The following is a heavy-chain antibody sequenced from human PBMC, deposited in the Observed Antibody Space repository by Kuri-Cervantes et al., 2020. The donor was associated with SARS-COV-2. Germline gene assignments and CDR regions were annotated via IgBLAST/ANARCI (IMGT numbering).Heavy chain of an antibody. D-gene: IGHD3-22*01. Sequence: SVKVSCKASGYTFTSYDISWVRQAPGQGLEWMGGIIPIFGTANYAQKFQGRVTITADKSTSTAYMELSSLRSEDTAVYYCASPGLITMTSGYYFDYWGQGTLVTVSS. CDR1: GYTFTSYD. CDR2: IIPIFGTA. CDR3: ASPGLITMTSGYYFDY. J-gene: IGHJ4*02. V-gene: IGHV1-69*06.